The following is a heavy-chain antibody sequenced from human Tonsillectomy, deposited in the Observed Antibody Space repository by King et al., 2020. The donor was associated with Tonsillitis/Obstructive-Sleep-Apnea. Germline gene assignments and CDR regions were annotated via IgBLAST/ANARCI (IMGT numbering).Heavy chain of an antibody. CDR3: ARPVYRSGWHGDAFDL. Sequence: VQLVESGGGLVQPGGSLRLSCAASGFTFSSYSMNWVRQAPGKGLEWLSYFTSCSRTIYYADSVKGRCTISRDNAKNSLYLEMKSLRDEDTAVYYCARPVYRSGWHGDAFDLWGQGTMVTVSS. V-gene: IGHV3-48*02. CDR2: FTSCSRTI. D-gene: IGHD6-19*01. J-gene: IGHJ3*01. CDR1: GFTFSSYS.